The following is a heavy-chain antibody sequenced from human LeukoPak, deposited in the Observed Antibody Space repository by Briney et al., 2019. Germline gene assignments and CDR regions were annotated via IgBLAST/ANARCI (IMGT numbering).Heavy chain of an antibody. CDR3: ARGARVEQQLVRPDAFDI. V-gene: IGHV4-39*07. D-gene: IGHD6-13*01. J-gene: IGHJ3*02. CDR2: IYYSGST. Sequence: SETLSLTCTVSGGSISSSSYYWGWIRQPPGKGLEWIGSIYYSGSTYYNPSLKSRVTISVDTSKNQFSLKLSSVTAADTAVYYCARGARVEQQLVRPDAFDIWGQGTMVTVSS. CDR1: GGSISSSSYY.